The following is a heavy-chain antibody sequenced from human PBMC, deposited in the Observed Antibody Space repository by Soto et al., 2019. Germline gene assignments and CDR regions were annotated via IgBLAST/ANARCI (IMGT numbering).Heavy chain of an antibody. D-gene: IGHD3-10*01. V-gene: IGHV5-51*01. CDR1: GYSFTSYW. CDR2: IYPDDSDT. J-gene: IGHJ3*02. CDR3: ARPMVRGVIGAFDI. Sequence: PGESLKISCQGFGYSFTSYWLGWVRQMPGKGFEWRGIIYPDDSDTRYNTSCQGQVTISADKSISTAYLQWSSLKASDTAMYYCARPMVRGVIGAFDIWGQGTMVSVS.